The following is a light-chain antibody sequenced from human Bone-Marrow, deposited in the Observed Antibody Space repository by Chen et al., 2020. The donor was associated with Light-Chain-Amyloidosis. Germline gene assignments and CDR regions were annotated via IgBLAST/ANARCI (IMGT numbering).Light chain of an antibody. V-gene: IGKV3-20*01. Sequence: EIVLTQSPGTLSLSPGEGANLSCRASQTISSNYLPWYQQKFGQAPRLLIYGASSRATGIPDRFTGSGSGTDFSLASIRLSTGGFEMYFCEEYGTWPLAYGGGTTVESK. CDR2: GAS. CDR1: QTISSNY. CDR3: EEYGTWPLA. J-gene: IGKJ4*01.